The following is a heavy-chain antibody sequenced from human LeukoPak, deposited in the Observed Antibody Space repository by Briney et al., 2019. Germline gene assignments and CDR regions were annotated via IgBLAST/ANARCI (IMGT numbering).Heavy chain of an antibody. CDR2: IYYTGNT. D-gene: IGHD4-17*01. J-gene: IGHJ4*02. CDR3: ARGVYGDYVDFDY. CDR1: AGSVSSGSYY. Sequence: PSETLSPTCTVSAGSVSSGSYYWSWIRQPPGKGLEWIGYIYYTGNTKYTTSRKCRVAISVDTSKSQVSLNLSSVTSADTAVYYCARGVYGDYVDFDYWGQGALVAVSS. V-gene: IGHV4-61*01.